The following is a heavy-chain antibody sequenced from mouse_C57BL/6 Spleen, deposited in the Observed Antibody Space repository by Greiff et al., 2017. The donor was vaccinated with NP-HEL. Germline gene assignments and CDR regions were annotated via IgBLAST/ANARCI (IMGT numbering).Heavy chain of an antibody. CDR1: GYTFTDYE. CDR3: TRSGGGSSFYWYCDV. Sequence: VQLQQSGAELVRPGASVTLSCKASGYTFTDYEMHWVKQTPVHGLEWIGAIDPETGGTAYNQKFKGKAILTADKSSSTAYMELRSLTSEDSAVYYCTRSGGGSSFYWYCDVWGTGTTVTVSS. V-gene: IGHV1-15*01. J-gene: IGHJ1*03. D-gene: IGHD1-1*01. CDR2: IDPETGGT.